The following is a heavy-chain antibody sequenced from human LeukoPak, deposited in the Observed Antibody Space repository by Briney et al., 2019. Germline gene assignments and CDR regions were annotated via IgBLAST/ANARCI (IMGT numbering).Heavy chain of an antibody. Sequence: SETLSLTCTVSGGSISSYYWSWIRQPPGKGLEWIGSIYYGGSTYYNPSLKSRVTISVDTSKNQFSLKLSSVTAADTAVYYCARHDLPGGDWFDPWGQGTLVTVSS. CDR2: IYYGGST. D-gene: IGHD3-10*01. CDR1: GGSISSYY. V-gene: IGHV4-59*05. CDR3: ARHDLPGGDWFDP. J-gene: IGHJ5*02.